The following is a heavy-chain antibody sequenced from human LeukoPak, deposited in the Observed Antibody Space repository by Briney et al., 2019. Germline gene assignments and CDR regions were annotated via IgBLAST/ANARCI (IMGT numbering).Heavy chain of an antibody. CDR3: AKEDYHFSATYPFDY. CDR1: GSTFSSHG. D-gene: IGHD3-3*01. CDR2: IWSDINSK. Sequence: GGSLRLSCAASGSTFSSHGIHWVRQAPGKGLEWVAVIWSDINSKYYVDSVKGRFTISRDNSKNTVYLQMSSLRAEDTAVYYCAKEDYHFSATYPFDYWGQGTLVTVSS. J-gene: IGHJ4*02. V-gene: IGHV3-33*06.